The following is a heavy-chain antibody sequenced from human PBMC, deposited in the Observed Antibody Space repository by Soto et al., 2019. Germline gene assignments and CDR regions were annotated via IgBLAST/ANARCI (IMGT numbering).Heavy chain of an antibody. D-gene: IGHD3-10*01. CDR3: ARGRFGELLPYFDY. CDR1: GGTFSSYT. CDR2: IIPILGIA. V-gene: IGHV1-69*02. Sequence: QVQLVQSGAEVKKPGSSVKVSCKASGGTFSSYTISWVRQAPGQGLEWMGRIIPILGIANYAQKFQGRVTITADKSTSTAYMELSSLRSEDTAVYYCARGRFGELLPYFDYWGQGTLVTVSS. J-gene: IGHJ4*02.